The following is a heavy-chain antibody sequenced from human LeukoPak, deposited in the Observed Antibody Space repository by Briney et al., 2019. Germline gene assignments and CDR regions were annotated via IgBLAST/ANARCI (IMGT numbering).Heavy chain of an antibody. Sequence: PGGSLRLSCAASGFTFSSYLMHWVRQAPGKGLVWVSRINSDGTSTNYADSVEGRFTISRDNAKNTLYLQMNSLRAEDTAVYYCARAKYSYDLDPWGQGTLVTVSS. CDR3: ARAKYSYDLDP. V-gene: IGHV3-74*01. D-gene: IGHD5-18*01. CDR1: GFTFSSYL. J-gene: IGHJ5*02. CDR2: INSDGTST.